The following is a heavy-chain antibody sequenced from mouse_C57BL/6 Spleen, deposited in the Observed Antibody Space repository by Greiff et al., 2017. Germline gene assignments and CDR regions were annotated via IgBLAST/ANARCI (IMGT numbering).Heavy chain of an antibody. CDR3: TRDRDYSNSFAY. Sequence: EVKLVESGEGLVKPGGSLKLSCAASGFTFSSSAMSWVRQTPEKRLEWVAYLSSGGDYIYYADTVKGRFTISRDNARNTLYLQMSSLKSEDTAMYYCTRDRDYSNSFAYWGQGTLVTVSA. D-gene: IGHD2-5*01. CDR1: GFTFSSSA. V-gene: IGHV5-9-1*02. J-gene: IGHJ3*01. CDR2: LSSGGDYI.